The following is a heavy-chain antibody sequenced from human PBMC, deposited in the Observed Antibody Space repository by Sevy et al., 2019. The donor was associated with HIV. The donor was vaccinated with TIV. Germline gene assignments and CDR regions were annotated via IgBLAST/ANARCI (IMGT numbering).Heavy chain of an antibody. Sequence: ASVKVSCKASGGTFSSYGISWVRQAPGQGLEWMGGIIPILGTVNYAEKFQGRVTITADESTKTAYMELSSLRSEDTAVYYCARGGGNVRYYFDYWGQETLVTVS. CDR3: ARGGGNVRYYFDY. D-gene: IGHD3-16*01. J-gene: IGHJ4*02. V-gene: IGHV1-69*13. CDR2: IIPILGTV. CDR1: GGTFSSYG.